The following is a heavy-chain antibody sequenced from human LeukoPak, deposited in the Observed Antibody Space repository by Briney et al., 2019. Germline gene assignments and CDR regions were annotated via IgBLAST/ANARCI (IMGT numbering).Heavy chain of an antibody. CDR2: INHSGGT. Sequence: SETLSLTRAVYGGSFSGYYWSWIRQPPGKGLEWIGEINHSGGTNYNPSLKSRVTISVDTSKNQFSLKLSSVTAADTAVYYCARGARIWYYDSSGYPEYFQHWGQGTLVTVSS. J-gene: IGHJ1*01. V-gene: IGHV4-34*01. D-gene: IGHD3-22*01. CDR1: GGSFSGYY. CDR3: ARGARIWYYDSSGYPEYFQH.